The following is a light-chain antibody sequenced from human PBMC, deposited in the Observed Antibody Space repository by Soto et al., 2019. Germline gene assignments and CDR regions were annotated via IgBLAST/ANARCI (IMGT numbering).Light chain of an antibody. Sequence: EIVLTQSPGTLSLTPGERATLSCRASQSVSSTFLAWYQQKPGQAPKVLIYGASTRATGIPDRFSGSGSGTDFTLTISRLEPEDFAMYYCQQYESSRTF. V-gene: IGKV3-20*01. CDR3: QQYESSRT. CDR1: QSVSSTF. J-gene: IGKJ1*01. CDR2: GAS.